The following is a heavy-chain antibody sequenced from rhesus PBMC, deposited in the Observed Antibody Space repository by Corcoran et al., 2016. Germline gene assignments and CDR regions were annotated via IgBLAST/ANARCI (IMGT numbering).Heavy chain of an antibody. Sequence: QVQLQQWGEGLVKPSETLSLTCAVYGGSISGYYYWSWIRQAPGKGLEWIGYIYGNSASTKYNPSLKNRVTMSKDTSKNQFSLKLSSVTAADTAVYYCARTHGSTIREYYFDYWGQGVLVTVSS. CDR2: IYGNSAST. CDR3: ARTHGSTIREYYFDY. J-gene: IGHJ4*01. CDR1: GGSISGYYY. V-gene: IGHV4-73*01. D-gene: IGHD4-29*01.